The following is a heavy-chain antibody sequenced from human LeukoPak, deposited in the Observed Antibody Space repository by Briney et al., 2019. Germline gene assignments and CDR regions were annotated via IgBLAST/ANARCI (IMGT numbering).Heavy chain of an antibody. D-gene: IGHD2-21*01. V-gene: IGHV1-69*05. CDR3: ARGRTYSDYFDY. Sequence: ASVKVSCKASVGTFSSYAFSWVGPAPGRGLEWMGGNIPIFGTANYAQKFQSRVTITTDKSTSTAYMELSSLRSEDTAVYYCARGRTYSDYFDYWGQGTLVTVSS. CDR2: NIPIFGTA. CDR1: VGTFSSYA. J-gene: IGHJ4*02.